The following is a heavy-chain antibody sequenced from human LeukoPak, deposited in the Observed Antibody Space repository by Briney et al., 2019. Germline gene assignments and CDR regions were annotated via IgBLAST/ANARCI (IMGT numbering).Heavy chain of an antibody. V-gene: IGHV3-11*01. D-gene: IGHD6-13*01. Sequence: PGGSLRLSCAASGFTFSDYYMSWIRQAPGKGLEWVSYISSSGSTIYYADSVKGRFTISRDNAKNSLYLQLNSLRAEDTAVYYCARGIRDSSSWYGWFDPWGQGTLVTVSS. CDR1: GFTFSDYY. CDR3: ARGIRDSSSWYGWFDP. CDR2: ISSSGSTI. J-gene: IGHJ5*02.